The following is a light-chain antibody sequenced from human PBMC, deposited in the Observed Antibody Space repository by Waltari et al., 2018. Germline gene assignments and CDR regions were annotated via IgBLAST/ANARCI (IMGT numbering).Light chain of an antibody. CDR2: WAS. V-gene: IGKV4-1*01. CDR1: QSVFSSNNNKNY. CDR3: QQYYSSRYT. J-gene: IGKJ2*01. Sequence: DIVMTQSPDSLAVCLGERAPINCKSTQSVFSSNNNKNYLGWYQQRPGQPPKMIMYWASTRESGVPDRFSVSGSGTDFTLTITNLQAEDVAVYYCQQYYSSRYTFGQGTKLEIK.